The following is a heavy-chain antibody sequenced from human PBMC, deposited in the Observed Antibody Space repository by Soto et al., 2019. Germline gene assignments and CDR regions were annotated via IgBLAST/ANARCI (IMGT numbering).Heavy chain of an antibody. V-gene: IGHV1-2*04. CDR1: GYTFTGYY. CDR3: ARVWVDSGYDYYGMDV. D-gene: IGHD1-26*01. J-gene: IGHJ6*02. Sequence: ASAKVSCRASGYTFTGYYMHWVRQAPGQGPEWMGWINPNSGGTNYAQKFQGWVTMTRDTSISTAYMELSRLRSDDTAVYYCARVWVDSGYDYYGMDVWGQGTTVTVSS. CDR2: INPNSGGT.